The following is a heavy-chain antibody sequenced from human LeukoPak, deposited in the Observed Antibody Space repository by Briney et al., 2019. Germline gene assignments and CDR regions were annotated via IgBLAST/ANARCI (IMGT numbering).Heavy chain of an antibody. J-gene: IGHJ4*02. D-gene: IGHD3-10*01. V-gene: IGHV1-2*02. CDR3: ARDLEVRGVLYYFDY. Sequence: ASVKVSCTPSGYSFTGYYMHWVRQAPGQGLEWMGWINPNSGGTNYAQKFQDRVTMTRDTSISPAYMELSRLRSDDTAVYYCARDLEVRGVLYYFDYWGQGTLVTVSS. CDR2: INPNSGGT. CDR1: GYSFTGYY.